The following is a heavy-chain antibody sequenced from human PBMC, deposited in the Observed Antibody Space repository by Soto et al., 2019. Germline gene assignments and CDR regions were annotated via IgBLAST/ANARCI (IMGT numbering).Heavy chain of an antibody. D-gene: IGHD2-8*02. CDR3: ATESRTRRGVGNWFDP. CDR1: SVSISSSNW. J-gene: IGHJ5*02. CDR2: IYHSGST. V-gene: IGHV4-4*02. Sequence: SETLSLTCAVSSVSISSSNWWSWVRQPPGKGLEWIGEIYHSGSTNYNPSLKSRVTISVDKSKNQFSLKLSSVTAADTAVYYCATESRTRRGVGNWFDPWGQGTLVTVSS.